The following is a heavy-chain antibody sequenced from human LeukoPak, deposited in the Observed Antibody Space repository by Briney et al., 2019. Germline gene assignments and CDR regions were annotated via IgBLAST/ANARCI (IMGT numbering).Heavy chain of an antibody. CDR3: ARDDPPKWELPFDY. Sequence: VKVSCKASGYTFTSYGISWVRQAPGQGLEWMGWISAYNGNTNYAQKLQGRVTMTTDTSTSTAYMELRSLRSDDTAVYYCARDDPPKWELPFDYWGQGTLVTVSS. V-gene: IGHV1-18*01. CDR2: ISAYNGNT. D-gene: IGHD1-26*01. CDR1: GYTFTSYG. J-gene: IGHJ4*02.